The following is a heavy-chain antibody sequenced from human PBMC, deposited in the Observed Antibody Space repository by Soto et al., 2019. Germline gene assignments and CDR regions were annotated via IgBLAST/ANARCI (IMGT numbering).Heavy chain of an antibody. D-gene: IGHD2-15*01. J-gene: IGHJ4*02. Sequence: QVQLVQSGAEVKKPGASVKVSCKASGYTFTNSDINWVRQAPGQGLEWMGWMNPDSGHAAYAQKFQGRVTLTTSTSTSTVEIEMRSLGSEDTAVYYCARRPHCSGGICYYGLDNWGQGTLVTVSS. CDR1: GYTFTNSD. V-gene: IGHV1-8*01. CDR3: ARRPHCSGGICYYGLDN. CDR2: MNPDSGHA.